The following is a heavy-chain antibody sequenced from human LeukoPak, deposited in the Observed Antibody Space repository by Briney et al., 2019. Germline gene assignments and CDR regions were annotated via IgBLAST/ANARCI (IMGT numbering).Heavy chain of an antibody. J-gene: IGHJ4*02. Sequence: PSETLSLTCAVYGGSFSGYYWSWIRQPPGKGLEWIGEINHSGSTNYNPSLKSRVTISVDTSKNQFSLKLSSVTAAETAVYDSAGGMSFWGQGTLVTVSS. CDR3: AGGMSF. CDR1: GGSFSGYY. CDR2: INHSGST. D-gene: IGHD4-23*01. V-gene: IGHV4-34*01.